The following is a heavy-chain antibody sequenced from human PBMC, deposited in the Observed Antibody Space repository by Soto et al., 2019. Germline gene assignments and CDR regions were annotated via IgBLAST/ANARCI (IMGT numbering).Heavy chain of an antibody. V-gene: IGHV3-23*01. CDR3: AKDQGITFGGVIVNDAFDI. CDR2: ISGSGGST. Sequence: GALRLSCAASGFTFSSYAMSWVRQAPWKGLEWVSAISGSGGSTYYADSVKGRFTISRDNSKNTLYLQMNSLRAEDTAVYYCAKDQGITFGGVIVNDAFDIWGQGTMVTVSS. D-gene: IGHD3-16*02. J-gene: IGHJ3*02. CDR1: GFTFSSYA.